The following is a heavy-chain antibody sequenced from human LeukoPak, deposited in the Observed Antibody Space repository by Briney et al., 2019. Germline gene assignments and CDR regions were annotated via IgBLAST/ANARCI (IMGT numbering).Heavy chain of an antibody. V-gene: IGHV3-23*01. J-gene: IGHJ6*03. CDR1: GFTFSSYG. Sequence: GGSLRLSCAASGFTFSSYGMHWVRQAPGKGLEWVSAISGSGGSTYYADSVKGRFTIYRDNSKNTLYLQMNSLRAEDTAVYYCARDERPEMAIFGVALAPMDVWGKGTTVTVSS. D-gene: IGHD3-3*01. CDR2: ISGSGGST. CDR3: ARDERPEMAIFGVALAPMDV.